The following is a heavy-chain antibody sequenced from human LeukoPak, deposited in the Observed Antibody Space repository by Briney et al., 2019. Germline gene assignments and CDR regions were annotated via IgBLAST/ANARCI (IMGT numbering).Heavy chain of an antibody. CDR3: ARESLQDAFDI. V-gene: IGHV3-23*01. CDR2: ISGSGGST. CDR1: GFTFSSYA. D-gene: IGHD4-11*01. Sequence: GGSLRLSCAASGFTFSSYAMSWVRQVPGKGLEWVSAISGSGGSTYYADSVKGRFTISRDNAKNSLYLQMNSLRAEDTAVYYCARESLQDAFDIWGQGTMVTVSS. J-gene: IGHJ3*02.